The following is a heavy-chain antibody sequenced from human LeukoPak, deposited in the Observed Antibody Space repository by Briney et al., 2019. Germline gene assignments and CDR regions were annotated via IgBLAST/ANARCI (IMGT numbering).Heavy chain of an antibody. CDR3: AAVPESYYTVYYFNY. CDR1: GGSFSDYY. CDR2: INHSGSS. Sequence: SETLSLTCTVYGGSFSDYYWSWIRQPPGKGLEWIAEINHSGSSKYNPSLKSRVTISVDTSKNQFSLKLTSVTAADTAVYYCAAVPESYYTVYYFNYWGQGTLVTVPS. D-gene: IGHD3-10*01. V-gene: IGHV4-34*01. J-gene: IGHJ4*02.